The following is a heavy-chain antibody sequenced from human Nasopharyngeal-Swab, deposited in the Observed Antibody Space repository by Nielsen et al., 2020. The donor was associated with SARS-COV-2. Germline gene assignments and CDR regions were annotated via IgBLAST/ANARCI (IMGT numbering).Heavy chain of an antibody. CDR3: AKDMTAKYCSSTSCQREDAFDI. CDR1: GFTFSSHG. V-gene: IGHV3-30*02. Sequence: GESLKISCAASGFTFSSHGMHWVRQAPGKGLEWVAFIRYDGSNKYYADSVKGRFTISRDNSKNTLYLQMNSLRAEDTAVYYCAKDMTAKYCSSTSCQREDAFDIWGQGTMVTVSS. CDR2: IRYDGSNK. D-gene: IGHD2-2*01. J-gene: IGHJ3*02.